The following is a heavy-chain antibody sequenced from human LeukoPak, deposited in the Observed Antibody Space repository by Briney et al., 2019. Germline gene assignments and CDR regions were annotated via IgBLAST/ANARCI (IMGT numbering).Heavy chain of an antibody. D-gene: IGHD5-18*01. V-gene: IGHV4-59*01. J-gene: IGHJ6*02. CDR3: AREGYSYGPRYYYYYGMDV. Sequence: SETLSLTCAVYGGSFSGYYWSWIRQPPGKGLEWIGYIYYSGSTNYNPSLKSRVTISVDTSKSQFSLKLSSVTAADTAVYYCAREGYSYGPRYYYYYGMDVWGQGTTVTVSS. CDR2: IYYSGST. CDR1: GGSFSGYY.